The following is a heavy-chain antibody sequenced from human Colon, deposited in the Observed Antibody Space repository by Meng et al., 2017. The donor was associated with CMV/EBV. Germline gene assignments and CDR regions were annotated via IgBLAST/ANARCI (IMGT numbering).Heavy chain of an antibody. CDR3: ARPSDNGWYYFDS. D-gene: IGHD6-19*01. V-gene: IGHV4-39*01. CDR2: IHHSGNT. J-gene: IGHJ4*02. Sequence: WVRQMPGKGLEWIGSIHHSGNTYRNPSLWGRVSMSVDTSKNQFSLNLSSVTAADTSIYYCARPSDNGWYYFDSWGQGTLVTVSS.